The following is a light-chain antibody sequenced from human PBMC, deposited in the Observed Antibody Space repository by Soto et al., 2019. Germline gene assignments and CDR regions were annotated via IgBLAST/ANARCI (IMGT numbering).Light chain of an antibody. V-gene: IGKV1-39*01. CDR1: QPISTY. Sequence: DILMTQSPSSLSASVGDSVTLTCRTSQPISTYLNWYQHKSGRAPQLLIYAASSLQTGVPSWFSGSGSGTEFTLTISSLQPEDFATYYCQQSFRVPRTFGQGTKVEI. CDR3: QQSFRVPRT. CDR2: AAS. J-gene: IGKJ1*01.